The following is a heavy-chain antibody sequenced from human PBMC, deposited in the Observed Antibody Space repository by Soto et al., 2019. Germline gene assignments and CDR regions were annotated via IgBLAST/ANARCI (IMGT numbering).Heavy chain of an antibody. D-gene: IGHD1-26*01. J-gene: IGHJ3*02. CDR1: GGTFSSNA. Sequence: QVQRGRLGAEGKKPGSPVKVSGKASGGTFSSNAISGGQQPPGQGLGWMGGIIPIFGTANYAQKFQGRVTITADESTSTAYMELSSLRSEDTAVYYCARASGSYYLSAFDIWGQGTMVTVSS. CDR3: ARASGSYYLSAFDI. V-gene: IGHV1-69*01. CDR2: IIPIFGTA.